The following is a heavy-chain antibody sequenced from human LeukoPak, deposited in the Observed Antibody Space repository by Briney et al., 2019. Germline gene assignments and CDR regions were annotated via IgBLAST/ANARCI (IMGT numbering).Heavy chain of an antibody. J-gene: IGHJ4*02. CDR1: GFTVSSNY. CDR3: ARDAKYSSGWYQDY. CDR2: IYSGGST. Sequence: GGSLRLSCAASGFTVSSNYMSWVRQAPGKGLEWVSVIYSGGSTYYADSVKGRFTISRDNSKNTLYLQMNSLRAEDTAVYYCARDAKYSSGWYQDYWGQGTLVTVSS. V-gene: IGHV3-53*01. D-gene: IGHD6-19*01.